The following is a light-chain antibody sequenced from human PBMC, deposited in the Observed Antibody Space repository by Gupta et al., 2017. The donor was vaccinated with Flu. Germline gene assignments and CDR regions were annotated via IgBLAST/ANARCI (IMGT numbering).Light chain of an antibody. J-gene: IGKJ4*01. V-gene: IGKV3-20*01. CDR1: QSVSSSY. CDR2: GAS. CDR3: QQYGRSPLT. Sequence: EIVLTQSPGTLSLSPGERATLSCRASQSVSSSYLAWYQQKAGQAPRLLIHGASSRATGIPHRFSGSGSGTDFTLTISRLEPEDFAVYYCQQYGRSPLTFGGGSKVEIK.